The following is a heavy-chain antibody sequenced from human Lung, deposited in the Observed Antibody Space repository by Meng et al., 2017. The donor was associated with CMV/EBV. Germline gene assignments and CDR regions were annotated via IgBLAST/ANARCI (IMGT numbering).Heavy chain of an antibody. Sequence: AXVXVSXXASGYIFTSYGINWVRQAPGQGLEWMGWIRVYNGDTKYAQKFHGRVTMSTDTSTSTAYMELRSLRSDDTAVYYCARRGPSYCGVDCLAWFDPWGQGTLVXVSS. V-gene: IGHV1-18*01. CDR3: ARRGPSYCGVDCLAWFDP. CDR2: IRVYNGDT. J-gene: IGHJ5*02. CDR1: GYIFTSYG. D-gene: IGHD2-21*01.